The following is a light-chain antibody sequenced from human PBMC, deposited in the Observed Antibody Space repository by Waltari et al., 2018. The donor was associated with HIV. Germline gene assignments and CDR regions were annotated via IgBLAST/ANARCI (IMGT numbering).Light chain of an antibody. Sequence: DINMTQSPSSLSASVGDRATISCRTSQNVINYLNWNHQRPGKAPTLLILGESTVQDGVASRFSGSGSGTDFTLSIAGLQPEDIGTYYCQQTFSPPRTFGPGT. V-gene: IGKV1-39*01. CDR2: GES. CDR1: QNVINY. J-gene: IGKJ3*01. CDR3: QQTFSPPRT.